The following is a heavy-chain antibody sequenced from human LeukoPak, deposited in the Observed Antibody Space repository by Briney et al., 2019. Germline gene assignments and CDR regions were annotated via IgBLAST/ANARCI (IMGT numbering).Heavy chain of an antibody. V-gene: IGHV3-11*04. CDR2: ISSSGSTI. Sequence: GGSLRLSCAASGFTVSSNYMSWVRQAPGKGLEWVSYISSSGSTIYYADSVKGRFTISRDNAKNSLFLQMNSLRAEDTALYFCAREGTYGYYFDYWGQGTLVTVSS. J-gene: IGHJ4*02. D-gene: IGHD3-10*01. CDR3: AREGTYGYYFDY. CDR1: GFTVSSNY.